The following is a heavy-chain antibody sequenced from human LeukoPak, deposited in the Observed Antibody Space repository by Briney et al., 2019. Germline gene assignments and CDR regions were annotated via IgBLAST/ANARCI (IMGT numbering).Heavy chain of an antibody. J-gene: IGHJ2*01. CDR3: ARDRGYCSSTSCRSLYCYFDL. V-gene: IGHV1-2*07. CDR2: INPNSGGT. D-gene: IGHD2-2*03. CDR1: GYTLTGYY. Sequence: ASVKVSCKASGYTLTGYYMHWVRQAPGQGLEWMGWINPNSGGTNYAHKFQGRVTMTRHTSISTAYMELSRLRSDDTAVYYCARDRGYCSSTSCRSLYCYFDLWGRGTLVTVSS.